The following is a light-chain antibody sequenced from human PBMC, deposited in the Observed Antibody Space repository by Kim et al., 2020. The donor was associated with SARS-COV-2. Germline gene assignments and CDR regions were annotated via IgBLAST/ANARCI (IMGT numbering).Light chain of an antibody. CDR3: QAWDSSTVV. V-gene: IGLV3-1*01. CDR2: QDR. Sequence: SYELTHPPSVSVSPGQTASITCSGDKLGDKFASWYQQKPGQSPVMVIYQDRKRPSGIPERFSGSNSGNTATLTISGTQTMDEADYYCQAWDSSTVVFGGGTQLTVL. CDR1: KLGDKF. J-gene: IGLJ2*01.